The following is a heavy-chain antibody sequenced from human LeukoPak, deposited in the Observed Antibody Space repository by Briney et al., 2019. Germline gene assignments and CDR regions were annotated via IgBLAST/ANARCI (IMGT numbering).Heavy chain of an antibody. J-gene: IGHJ3*02. CDR3: ARDISSSTRAFDI. V-gene: IGHV3-48*03. CDR2: ITSSGSPT. D-gene: IGHD2-15*01. CDR1: GFTLSTYE. Sequence: PGGSLRLSCAASGFTLSTYEMTWVRQAPGKGLEWISFITSSGSPTFYADSVKGRFTIFRDTAKNSLFLQMNNLRGGDTAVYYCARDISSSTRAFDIWGQGTMVTVS.